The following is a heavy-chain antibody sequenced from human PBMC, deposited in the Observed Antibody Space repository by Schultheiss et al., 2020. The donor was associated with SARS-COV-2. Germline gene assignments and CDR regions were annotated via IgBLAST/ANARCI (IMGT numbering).Heavy chain of an antibody. CDR3: ARGRFGEY. CDR1: GGSISSGGYS. Sequence: SQTLSLTCAVSGGSISSGGYSWSWIRQPPGKGLEWIGEINHSGSTNYNPSLKSRVTISVDTSKNQFSLKLSSVTAADTAVYYCARGRFGEYWGQGTLVTVSS. V-gene: IGHV4-30-2*01. D-gene: IGHD3-10*01. J-gene: IGHJ4*02. CDR2: INHSGST.